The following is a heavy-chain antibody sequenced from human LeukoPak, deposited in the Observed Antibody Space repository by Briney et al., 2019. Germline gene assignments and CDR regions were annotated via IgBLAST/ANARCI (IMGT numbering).Heavy chain of an antibody. Sequence: GGSLRLSCAASGFSFSDYYMSWIRQVPGKGLEWLAYISDSGETRKYADSVTGRFTISRDNAKNSVSLQMNSLRADDLGVYYCARDVRGRTPLKLGMKWFDPWGQGTRVIVSS. V-gene: IGHV3-11*01. CDR3: ARDVRGRTPLKLGMKWFDP. CDR1: GFSFSDYY. CDR2: ISDSGETR. J-gene: IGHJ5*02. D-gene: IGHD7-27*01.